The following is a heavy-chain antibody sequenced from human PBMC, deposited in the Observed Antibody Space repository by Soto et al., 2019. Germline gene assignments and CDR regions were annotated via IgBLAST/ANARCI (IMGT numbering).Heavy chain of an antibody. J-gene: IGHJ6*02. CDR2: IGAYNGHT. CDR1: GYTFTNSG. Sequence: GASVKVSCKASGYTFTNSGISWVRQAPGQGLELMCWIGAYNGHTKYAQKLQGRVTMTTDTSTSTAYMELRSLKSDDTAVYYCAREDYYDSSGYLPVRYYFGMDVWGQGTTVTVYS. CDR3: AREDYYDSSGYLPVRYYFGMDV. D-gene: IGHD3-22*01. V-gene: IGHV1-18*01.